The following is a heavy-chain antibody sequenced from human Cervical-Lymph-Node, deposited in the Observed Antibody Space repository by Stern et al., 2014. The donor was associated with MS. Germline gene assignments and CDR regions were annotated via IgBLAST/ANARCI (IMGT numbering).Heavy chain of an antibody. CDR3: AREDFSDYEKIDY. CDR2: ISSSSSYI. Sequence: EEQLLESGGGLVKPGGSLRLSCAASGFAFNSYNMNWVRQAPGKGLEWVSSISSSSSYIYYADSVKGRFTISRDNAKNSLSLQMNSLRADDTAVYYCAREDFSDYEKIDYWGQGTLVTVSS. D-gene: IGHD4-11*01. CDR1: GFAFNSYN. V-gene: IGHV3-21*01. J-gene: IGHJ4*02.